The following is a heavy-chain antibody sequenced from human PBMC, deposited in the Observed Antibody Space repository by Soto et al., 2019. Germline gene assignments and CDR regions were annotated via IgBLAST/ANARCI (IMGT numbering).Heavy chain of an antibody. CDR3: AGVDIVVVPAARLSYYYYGMDV. V-gene: IGHV4-34*01. Sequence: PSETLSLTCAVYGGSFSGYYWSWIRQPPGKGLEWIGEINHSGSTNYNPSLKSRVTISVDTSKNQFSLKLSSVAAADTAVYYCAGVDIVVVPAARLSYYYYGMDVWGQGTTVTVSS. D-gene: IGHD2-2*01. J-gene: IGHJ6*02. CDR1: GGSFSGYY. CDR2: INHSGST.